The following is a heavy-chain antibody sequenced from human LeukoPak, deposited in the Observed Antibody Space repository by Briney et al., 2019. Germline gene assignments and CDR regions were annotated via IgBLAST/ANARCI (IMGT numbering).Heavy chain of an antibody. D-gene: IGHD3-10*01. CDR3: ARVGTGNWYFDL. CDR1: GFTFSSYG. J-gene: IGHJ2*01. Sequence: GGSLRLSCAASGFTFSSYGMHWVRQAPGKGLEWVAFIRYDGSNKYYADSVKGRFTISRDNAKNTLYLQMNSLRAEDTAVYYCARVGTGNWYFDLWGRGTLVTVSS. CDR2: IRYDGSNK. V-gene: IGHV3-30*02.